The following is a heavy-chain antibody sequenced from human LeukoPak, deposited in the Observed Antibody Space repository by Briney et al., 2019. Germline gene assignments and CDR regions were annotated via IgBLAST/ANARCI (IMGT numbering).Heavy chain of an antibody. CDR2: ISYDGSNK. CDR3: AKDTIGYYRPSDY. CDR1: GFTFSSYG. V-gene: IGHV3-30*18. D-gene: IGHD3-3*01. Sequence: PGGSLRLSCAASGFTFSSYGMHWVRQAPGKGLEWVAVISYDGSNKYYADSVKGRFTISRDNSKNTLYLQMNSLRAEDTAVYNCAKDTIGYYRPSDYWGQGTLVTVSS. J-gene: IGHJ4*02.